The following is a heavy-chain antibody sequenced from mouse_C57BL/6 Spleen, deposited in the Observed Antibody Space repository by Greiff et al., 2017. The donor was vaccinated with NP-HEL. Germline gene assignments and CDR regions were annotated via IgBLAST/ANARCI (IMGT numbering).Heavy chain of an antibody. CDR2: IDPSDSYT. Sequence: QVQLQQPGAELVRPGTSVKLPCKASGYTFTSYWMHWVKQRPGQGLEWIGVIDPSDSYTNYNQKFKGKATLTVDTSSSTAYMQLSSLTSEDSAVYYCARTSTTVVARYFDVWGTGTTVTVSS. D-gene: IGHD1-1*01. CDR3: ARTSTTVVARYFDV. V-gene: IGHV1-59*01. CDR1: GYTFTSYW. J-gene: IGHJ1*03.